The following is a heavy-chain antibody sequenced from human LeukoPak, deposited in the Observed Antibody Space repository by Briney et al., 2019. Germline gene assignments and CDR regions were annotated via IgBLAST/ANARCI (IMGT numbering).Heavy chain of an antibody. V-gene: IGHV1-2*06. CDR3: ARGVQWEPGTDY. CDR2: INPNSGGT. J-gene: IGHJ4*02. D-gene: IGHD1-26*01. Sequence: ASVKVSCQASGYTFTGYYMHWVRQAPGQGLEWMGRINPNSGGTNYAQKFQGRVTMTRDTSISTAYMELSRLRSDDTAVYYCARGVQWEPGTDYWGQGTLVTVSS. CDR1: GYTFTGYY.